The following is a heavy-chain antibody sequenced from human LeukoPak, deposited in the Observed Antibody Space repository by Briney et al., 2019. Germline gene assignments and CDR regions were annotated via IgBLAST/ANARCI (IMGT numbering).Heavy chain of an antibody. CDR1: GFTFSSYA. CDR3: AKWAARGNGLPRSHLDD. D-gene: IGHD4-23*01. CDR2: IYGSGGST. V-gene: IGHV3-23*01. J-gene: IGHJ4*02. Sequence: GGSLRLSCAASGFTFSSYAMSWFRQAPGRGLEWVSAIYGSGGSTYYADSVKGRFTISRDNSKNTLYLQMNSLRAEDTAIYYCAKWAARGNGLPRSHLDDWGQGTLVTVSS.